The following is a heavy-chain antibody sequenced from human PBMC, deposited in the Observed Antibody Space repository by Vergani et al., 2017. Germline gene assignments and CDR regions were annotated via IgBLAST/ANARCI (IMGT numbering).Heavy chain of an antibody. CDR1: GGSISSGSYY. J-gene: IGHJ6*03. Sequence: QVQLQESGPGLVKPSQTLSLTCTVSGGSISSGSYYWSWIRQPAGKGLEWIGRIYTSGSTNYNPSLKSRVTMSVDTSKNQFSLKLSSVTAADTAVYYCARDRARTAYCSSTSCHDYYYMDVWGKGTTVTVSS. D-gene: IGHD2-2*01. V-gene: IGHV4-61*02. CDR2: IYTSGST. CDR3: ARDRARTAYCSSTSCHDYYYMDV.